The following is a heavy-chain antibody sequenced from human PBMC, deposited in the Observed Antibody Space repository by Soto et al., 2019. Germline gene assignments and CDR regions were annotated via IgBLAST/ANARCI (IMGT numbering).Heavy chain of an antibody. Sequence: QVQLVQSGAEVKKPGASVKVSCKASGYTFTRYYMHWVRQATGQGLEWLGVVNPSGGHTAYAQKFQGRITMTWDTSTSTVDMELSWLTYDDTALYYCARGEDCSRSCCYFLDGSYYLDYWGQGTLVTASS. D-gene: IGHD2-2*01. CDR3: ARGEDCSRSCCYFLDGSYYLDY. V-gene: IGHV1-46*03. CDR1: GYTFTRYY. CDR2: VNPSGGHT. J-gene: IGHJ4*02.